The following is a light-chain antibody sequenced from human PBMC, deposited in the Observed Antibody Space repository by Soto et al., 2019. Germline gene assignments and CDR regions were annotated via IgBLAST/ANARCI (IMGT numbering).Light chain of an antibody. J-gene: IGKJ5*01. CDR1: QSVKTF. Sequence: EIVLTQSPATLSLSPGQRATLSCRASQSVKTFLVWYQHRPGQAPRVLIYDASHRASGIPPRFSGSGSGTDFTLTISSLEPEDFAVYYCQQRSSWPPTITFGQGTRLEIK. CDR3: QQRSSWPPTIT. CDR2: DAS. V-gene: IGKV3-11*01.